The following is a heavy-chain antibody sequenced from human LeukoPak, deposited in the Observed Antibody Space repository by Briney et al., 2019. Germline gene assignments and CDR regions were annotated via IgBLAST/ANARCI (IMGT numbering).Heavy chain of an antibody. V-gene: IGHV1-69*05. CDR1: GGTFSSYA. CDR2: IIPIFGTA. CDR3: ARVGYCSSTSCSTGAFDI. Sequence: VASVKVSCKASGGTFSSYAISWVRQAPGQGLEWMGGIIPIFGTANYAQKFQGRVTITTDESTSTAYMELSSLRSEDTAVYYCARVGYCSSTSCSTGAFDIWGQGTMVTVSS. D-gene: IGHD2-2*01. J-gene: IGHJ3*02.